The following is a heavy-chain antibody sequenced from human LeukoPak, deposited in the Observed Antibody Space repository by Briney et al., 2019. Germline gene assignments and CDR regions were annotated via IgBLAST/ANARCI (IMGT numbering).Heavy chain of an antibody. Sequence: GGSLRLSCAASGFTFSSYGMHWVRQAPGKGLEWVSSISSTSSYIYYADSVKGRFTISRDNAKNSLYLQMNSLRADDTAVYYCTRASSGWTVDLYYFDYWGQGTLVTVSS. CDR2: ISSTSSYI. D-gene: IGHD6-19*01. V-gene: IGHV3-21*01. CDR1: GFTFSSYG. J-gene: IGHJ4*02. CDR3: TRASSGWTVDLYYFDY.